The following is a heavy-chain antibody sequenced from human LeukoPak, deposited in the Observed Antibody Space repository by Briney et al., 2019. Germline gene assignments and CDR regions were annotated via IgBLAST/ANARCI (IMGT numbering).Heavy chain of an antibody. CDR3: ARGRLWFGEWSNAFDI. Sequence: GRSLRLSCAASGFTFSSYGMHWVRQAPGKGLEWVAVISYDGSNKYYADSVKGRFTISRDNSKNTLYLQMNSLRAEDTAVYYCARGRLWFGEWSNAFDIWGQGTMVTVSS. CDR2: ISYDGSNK. CDR1: GFTFSSYG. V-gene: IGHV3-30*03. D-gene: IGHD3-10*01. J-gene: IGHJ3*02.